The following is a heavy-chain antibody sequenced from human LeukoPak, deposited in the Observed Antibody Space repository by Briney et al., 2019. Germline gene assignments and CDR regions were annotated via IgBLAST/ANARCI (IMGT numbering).Heavy chain of an antibody. J-gene: IGHJ2*01. CDR2: MNPNSGNT. Sequence: ASVKVSCKASGYTFTSHDFNWVRQATGQGLEWMGWMNPNSGNTGYAQKFQGRVTMTRDTSLSTAYMELSSLRSEDTAMYYCARDADTSAFYWYFDLWGRGTLVTVSS. CDR3: ARDADTSAFYWYFDL. D-gene: IGHD3-22*01. V-gene: IGHV1-8*01. CDR1: GYTFTSHD.